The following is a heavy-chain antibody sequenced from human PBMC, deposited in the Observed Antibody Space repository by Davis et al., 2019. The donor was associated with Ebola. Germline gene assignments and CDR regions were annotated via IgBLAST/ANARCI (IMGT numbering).Heavy chain of an antibody. D-gene: IGHD6-6*01. CDR3: AREVRQLVDWFDP. CDR2: IYYSGST. J-gene: IGHJ5*02. V-gene: IGHV4-59*01. CDR1: GGSISSYY. Sequence: PSETLSLTCTVSGGSISSYYWSWIRQPPGKGLEWIGYIYYSGSTNYNPSLKSRVTISVDTSKNQFSLKLSSVTAADTAVYYCAREVRQLVDWFDPWGQGTLVTVSS.